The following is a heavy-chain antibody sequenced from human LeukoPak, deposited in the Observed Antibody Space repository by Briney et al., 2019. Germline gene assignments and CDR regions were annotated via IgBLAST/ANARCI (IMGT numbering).Heavy chain of an antibody. CDR3: ARAGRLPHPQYYFDY. CDR1: GFTFNTFT. Sequence: GGSLRLSCAASGFTFNTFTMNWVRQAPGEGLEWVSSISSSSSYTYYADSVKGRFTISRDNAKNSLYLHMNSLRAEDTAVYLCARAGRLPHPQYYFDYWGQGTLVTVSS. CDR2: ISSSSSYT. V-gene: IGHV3-21*01. D-gene: IGHD6-25*01. J-gene: IGHJ4*02.